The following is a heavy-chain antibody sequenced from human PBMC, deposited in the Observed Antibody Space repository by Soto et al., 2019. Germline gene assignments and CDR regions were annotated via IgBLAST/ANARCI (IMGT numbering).Heavy chain of an antibody. CDR3: ATRRDGYNRFDY. D-gene: IGHD5-12*01. CDR1: GGSISSSSYY. Sequence: QLQLQESGPGLVKPSETLSLTCTVSGGSISSSSYYWGWIRQPPGKGLEWIGSIYYSGSTYYNPSLKSRVTISVDTSKNQFSLKLSSVTAADTAVYYCATRRDGYNRFDYWGQGTLVTVSS. V-gene: IGHV4-39*01. CDR2: IYYSGST. J-gene: IGHJ4*02.